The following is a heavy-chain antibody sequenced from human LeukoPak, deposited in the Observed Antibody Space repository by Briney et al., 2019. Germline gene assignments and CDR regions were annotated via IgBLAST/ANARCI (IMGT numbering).Heavy chain of an antibody. Sequence: GGSLRLSCAASGFTFSSNYMSWVRQAPGKGLDWVSVIYSGGSTYYADSVKGRFTISRDNSKNTLYLQMNSLRAEDTAVYYCARDSLFNWNDGAFDIWGQGTMVTVSS. CDR1: GFTFSSNY. CDR3: ARDSLFNWNDGAFDI. J-gene: IGHJ3*02. V-gene: IGHV3-53*01. CDR2: IYSGGST. D-gene: IGHD1-20*01.